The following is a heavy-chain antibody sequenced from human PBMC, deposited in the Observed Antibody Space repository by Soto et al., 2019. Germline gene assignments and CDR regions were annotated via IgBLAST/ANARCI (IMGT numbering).Heavy chain of an antibody. V-gene: IGHV3-7*01. D-gene: IGHD6-19*01. J-gene: IGHJ4*02. CDR1: GFTFSNYW. CDR3: ARDEGGGWYLDTY. CDR2: IKHDGSEK. Sequence: EVHLVESGGGLVQPGGSLRLSCAASGFTFSNYWMSWVRQAPGKGLEWVANIKHDGSEKYYVDSVKGRFTISRDNAKNSLYLQRNSLRAEDTAVYYCARDEGGGWYLDTYWGQGTLVTVSS.